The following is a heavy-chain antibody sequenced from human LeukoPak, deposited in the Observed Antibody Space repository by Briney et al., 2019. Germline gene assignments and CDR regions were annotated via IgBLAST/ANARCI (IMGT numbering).Heavy chain of an antibody. CDR1: GFTFGDHA. Sequence: AGGSLRLSCAASGFTFGDHAMPWVRQTPGKGLEWVAGISYNSGSLGYADSVKGRFTISRDNGKQSLFLQMNSLRPEDTAVYFCAKVGAVSLESWGQGTLVTVSS. J-gene: IGHJ4*02. CDR3: AKVGAVSLES. V-gene: IGHV3-9*01. D-gene: IGHD6-19*01. CDR2: ISYNSGSL.